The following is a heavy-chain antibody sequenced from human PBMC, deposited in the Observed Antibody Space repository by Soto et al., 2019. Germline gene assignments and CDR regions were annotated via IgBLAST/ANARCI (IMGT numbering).Heavy chain of an antibody. V-gene: IGHV5-51*01. Sequence: PGESLKISCKGSGYSFTSYWIGWVRQMPGKGLEWMGIIYPGDSDTRYSPSFQGQVTISADKSISTAYLQWSSLKASDTAMYYCARQAVVVAATRYYYYGMDVWGQGTTVTVPS. CDR1: GYSFTSYW. D-gene: IGHD2-15*01. J-gene: IGHJ6*02. CDR2: IYPGDSDT. CDR3: ARQAVVVAATRYYYYGMDV.